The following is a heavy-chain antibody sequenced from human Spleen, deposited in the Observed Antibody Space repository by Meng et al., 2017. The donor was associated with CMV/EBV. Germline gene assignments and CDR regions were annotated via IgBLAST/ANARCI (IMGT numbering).Heavy chain of an antibody. CDR1: GYTFTSYD. D-gene: IGHD2-2*02. V-gene: IGHV1-8*01. CDR3: ARGVVPAAIWSYYGMDV. CDR2: MNPNSGTA. Sequence: ASVKVSCKASGYTFTSYDINWVRQATGQGLEWMGWMNPNSGTAGYAQKFQGRVTMTRNTSISTAYMELSSLRTDDTAVYYCARGVVPAAIWSYYGMDVWGQGTTVTVSS. J-gene: IGHJ6*02.